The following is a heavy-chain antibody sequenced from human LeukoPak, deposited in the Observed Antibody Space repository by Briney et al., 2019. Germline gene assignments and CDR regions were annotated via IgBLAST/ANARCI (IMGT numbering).Heavy chain of an antibody. CDR1: GGSISSGDYY. CDR2: VYYSGST. CDR3: AREDENTFDY. V-gene: IGHV4-30-4*01. J-gene: IGHJ4*02. Sequence: SSETLSLTCTVSGGSISSGDYYWSWIRQPPGKGLEWIGYVYYSGSTYYNPSLKSRVTISVDTSKNQFSLKLSSVTAADTAVYYCAREDENTFDYWGQGTLVTVSS. D-gene: IGHD2/OR15-2a*01.